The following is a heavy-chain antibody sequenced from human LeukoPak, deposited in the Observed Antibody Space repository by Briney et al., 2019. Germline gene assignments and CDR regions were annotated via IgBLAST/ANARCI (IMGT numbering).Heavy chain of an antibody. CDR1: GFTFSSYD. CDR3: ARDAGYYDSGNHRVYYFDY. D-gene: IGHD3-22*01. V-gene: IGHV3-48*01. Sequence: QTGGSLRLSCAASGFTFSSYDMKWVRQAPGKGLEWVSYISSSSSIIYYADSMKGRFIISRDNAKNSLYLQVNSLRAEDTAVYYCARDAGYYDSGNHRVYYFDYWGQGTLVTVSS. CDR2: ISSSSSII. J-gene: IGHJ4*02.